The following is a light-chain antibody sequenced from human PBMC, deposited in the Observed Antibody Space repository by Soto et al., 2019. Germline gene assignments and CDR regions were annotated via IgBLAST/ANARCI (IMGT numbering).Light chain of an antibody. V-gene: IGLV9-49*01. CDR2: VGTGGIVG. J-gene: IGLJ2*01. CDR1: SGYSNYK. Sequence: QAVVTQPPSASASLGASVTLTCTLSSGYSNYKVDWYQQRPGKGPRFVMRVGTGGIVGSKGDGIPDRFSVLGSGLNRYLTIKNILEEDESDYHCGADHGSGSNFVVVFGGGTKLTVL. CDR3: GADHGSGSNFVVV.